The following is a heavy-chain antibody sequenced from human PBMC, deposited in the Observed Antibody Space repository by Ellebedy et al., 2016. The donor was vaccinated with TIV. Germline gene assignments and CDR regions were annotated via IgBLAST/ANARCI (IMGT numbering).Heavy chain of an antibody. D-gene: IGHD4/OR15-4a*01. CDR2: SRNKANSYST. Sequence: GGSLRLSCAASGFMFSDHYMDWVRQAPGKGLEWVGRSRNKANSYSTEYAASVKGRFTISRDDSRDTVFLEMNSLKSEDTAVYYCTSDGITNYRYYYYGMDVWGQGTTVIVSS. CDR1: GFMFSDHY. J-gene: IGHJ6*02. V-gene: IGHV3-72*01. CDR3: TSDGITNYRYYYYGMDV.